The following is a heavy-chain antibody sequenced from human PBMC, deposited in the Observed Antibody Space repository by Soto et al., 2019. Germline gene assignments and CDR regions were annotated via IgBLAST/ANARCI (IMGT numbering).Heavy chain of an antibody. J-gene: IGHJ4*02. CDR1: GFTFDDYA. CDR2: ISWNSGSI. D-gene: IGHD6-19*01. CDR3: AKDTGAGDYYFDY. Sequence: GGSLRLSCAASGFTFDDYAMHWVRQAPGKGLEWVSGISWNSGSIGYADSVKGRFTISRDNAKNSLYLQMNSLRAEDTALYYCAKDTGAGDYYFDYWGQGTLVTVSS. V-gene: IGHV3-9*01.